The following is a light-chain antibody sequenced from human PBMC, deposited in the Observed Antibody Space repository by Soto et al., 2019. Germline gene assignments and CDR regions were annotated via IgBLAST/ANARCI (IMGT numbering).Light chain of an antibody. J-gene: IGLJ2*01. Sequence: QSALTQPASVSGSPGQSITISCTGTSNDIGGYKYVSWYQQHPGKAPKLMIYDVTARPSGVSNRFSGSKSGNTASLTISGLPPEDEADYYCSSCTGSSTHVTFGGGTQLTVL. CDR1: SNDIGGYKY. CDR3: SSCTGSSTHVT. V-gene: IGLV2-14*03. CDR2: DVT.